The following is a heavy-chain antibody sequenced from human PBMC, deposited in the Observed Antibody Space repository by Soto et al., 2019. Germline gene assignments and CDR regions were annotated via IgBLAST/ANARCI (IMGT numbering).Heavy chain of an antibody. J-gene: IGHJ3*02. CDR2: IYEGGNT. CDR1: GGSLISGGYS. V-gene: IGHV4-30-2*01. Sequence: PSETLSLTCAVSGGSLISGGYSWSWIRQPPGKGLQWIGHIYEGGNTYYTPSLESRVAISTDKSKNQFSLRLSSVTAADTAVYYCVRRSTEDDFDIWGQGTMVTVSS. CDR3: VRRSTEDDFDI.